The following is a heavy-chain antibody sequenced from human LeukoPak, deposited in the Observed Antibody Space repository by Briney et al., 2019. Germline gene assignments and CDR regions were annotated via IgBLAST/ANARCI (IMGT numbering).Heavy chain of an antibody. J-gene: IGHJ3*02. V-gene: IGHV4-38-2*02. CDR1: GYSISSGYY. CDR2: IYHSGST. D-gene: IGHD1-1*01. Sequence: SETLSFTCTVSGYSISSGYYWGWIRQPPGKGLEWIGSIYHSGSTYYNPSLKGRVTISVDTSKNQFSLKLSSVTAADTAVYYCANGQPNAFDIWGQGTMVTVSS. CDR3: ANGQPNAFDI.